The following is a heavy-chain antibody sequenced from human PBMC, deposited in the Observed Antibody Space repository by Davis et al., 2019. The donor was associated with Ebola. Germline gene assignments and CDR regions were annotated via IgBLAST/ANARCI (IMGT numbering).Heavy chain of an antibody. V-gene: IGHV3-73*01. J-gene: IGHJ4*02. CDR3: TEAAGIFDY. D-gene: IGHD6-13*01. CDR2: IRSKANSYAT. Sequence: GESLKIPCAASGFTFSGSAMHWVRQASGKGLEWVGRIRSKANSYATAYAASVKGRFTISRDDSKNTAYLQMNSLKTEDTAVYYGTEAAGIFDYWGQGTLVTVSS. CDR1: GFTFSGSA.